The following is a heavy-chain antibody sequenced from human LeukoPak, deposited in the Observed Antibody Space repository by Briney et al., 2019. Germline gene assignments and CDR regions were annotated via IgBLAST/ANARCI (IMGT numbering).Heavy chain of an antibody. CDR1: GGSISSYY. CDR3: ARGYSKRRFDY. CDR2: IYYSGST. Sequence: SETLSLTCTVSGGSISSYYWSWIRQPPGKGLEWIGYIYYSGSTNYNPSLKSRVTISVDTSENQFSLKLSSVTAADTAVYYCARGYSKRRFDYWGQGTLVTVSS. D-gene: IGHD4-4*01. J-gene: IGHJ4*02. V-gene: IGHV4-59*08.